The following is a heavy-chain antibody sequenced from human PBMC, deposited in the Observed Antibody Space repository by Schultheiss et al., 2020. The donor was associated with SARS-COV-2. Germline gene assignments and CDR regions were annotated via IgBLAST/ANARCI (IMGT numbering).Heavy chain of an antibody. CDR1: GFSLSTSGMC. Sequence: SGPTLVKPTQTLTLTCTFSGFSLSTSGMCVSWIRQPPGKALEWLAVIDWDDDKYYSTSLKTRLTISKDTSKNQVVLTMTNMDPVDTATYYCARIMCYYDSSGYYYYFDYWGQGTLVTVSS. V-gene: IGHV2-70*01. D-gene: IGHD3-22*01. CDR3: ARIMCYYDSSGYYYYFDY. J-gene: IGHJ4*02. CDR2: IDWDDDK.